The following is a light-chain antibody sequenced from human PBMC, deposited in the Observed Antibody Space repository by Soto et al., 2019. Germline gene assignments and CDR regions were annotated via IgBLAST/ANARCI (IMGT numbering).Light chain of an antibody. Sequence: QSALTQPASVSGSPGLSIAISCTGTSSDVGGYNSVSWYQQHPGKAPKLLLYDVSNRPSGVSNRFSGSKSGNTASLTISGLQAEDEGDYYCSSYTTVGSYVFGTGTKLTVL. V-gene: IGLV2-14*01. J-gene: IGLJ1*01. CDR2: DVS. CDR3: SSYTTVGSYV. CDR1: SSDVGGYNS.